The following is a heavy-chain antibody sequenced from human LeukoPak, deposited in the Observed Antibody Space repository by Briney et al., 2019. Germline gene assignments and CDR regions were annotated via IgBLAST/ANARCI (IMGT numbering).Heavy chain of an antibody. V-gene: IGHV1-18*01. CDR1: GYTFTCYG. Sequence: ASVKVSCKASGYTFTCYGISWVRQAPGQGLEWMGWISAYNGNTNYAQKLQGRVTMTTDTSTSTAYMELRSLRSDDTAVYYCARGLYYYDSSGYLPGNWGQGTLVTVSS. CDR3: ARGLYYYDSSGYLPGN. CDR2: ISAYNGNT. J-gene: IGHJ4*02. D-gene: IGHD3-22*01.